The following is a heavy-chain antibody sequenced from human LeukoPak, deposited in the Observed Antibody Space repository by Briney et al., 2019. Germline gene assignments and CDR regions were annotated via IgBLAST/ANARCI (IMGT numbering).Heavy chain of an antibody. D-gene: IGHD2-15*01. CDR1: GYSVSRNSAA. V-gene: IGHV6-1*01. CDR2: TYYRSKWYN. Sequence: SQTLSLTCAICGYSVSRNSAAWNWITQSPSRCLEWMGRTYYRSKWYNHYTVSVKSRITINPDTSKNQFSLQLNSVTPEDTAVYYCARDYCSGGSCYVDYWGQGTLVTVSS. CDR3: ARDYCSGGSCYVDY. J-gene: IGHJ4*02.